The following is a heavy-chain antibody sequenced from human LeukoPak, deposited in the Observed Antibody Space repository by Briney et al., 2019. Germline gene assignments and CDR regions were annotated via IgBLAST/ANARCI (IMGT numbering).Heavy chain of an antibody. D-gene: IGHD3-10*01. J-gene: IGHJ6*02. CDR3: ARPTVVRGVAYYNYGMDV. CDR1: GNNFINYW. V-gene: IGHV5-10-1*01. CDR2: IDPSDSHT. Sequence: GKALKISCKGTGNNFINYWIIWVRQIPGKGLEWMGRIDPSDSHTNYNPSFQGHVTISVDKSISTAYLQWTSLKASDTAMYYCARPTVVRGVAYYNYGMDVWGQGTTVTVSS.